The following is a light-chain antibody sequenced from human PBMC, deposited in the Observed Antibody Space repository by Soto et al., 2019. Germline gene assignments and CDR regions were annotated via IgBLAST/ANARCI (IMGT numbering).Light chain of an antibody. CDR3: QQRYSTPLT. CDR2: AAS. V-gene: IGKV1-39*01. Sequence: DIQMTQSPSSLSASVGDRFTITCRASQSISSYLNWYQQKPGKAPKLLIYAASSLQSGVPSRFSGSGSGKDFPLIISSLQPEDFATYYCQQRYSTPLTFGQGTKLEIK. CDR1: QSISSY. J-gene: IGKJ2*01.